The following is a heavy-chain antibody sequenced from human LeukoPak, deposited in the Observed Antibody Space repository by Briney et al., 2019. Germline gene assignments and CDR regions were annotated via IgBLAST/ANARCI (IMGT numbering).Heavy chain of an antibody. CDR3: ARAIGRTSGWLES. Sequence: KPGESLKISCEGSGYHFAIYWIAWVRQMPGKGLEWMGMIYPGDSDTRYNPSFQGQVTISADKSISTAYLQWNSLKASDTAIYYCARAIGRTSGWLESWGQGTLVTVSS. D-gene: IGHD6-19*01. J-gene: IGHJ4*02. V-gene: IGHV5-51*03. CDR2: IYPGDSDT. CDR1: GYHFAIYW.